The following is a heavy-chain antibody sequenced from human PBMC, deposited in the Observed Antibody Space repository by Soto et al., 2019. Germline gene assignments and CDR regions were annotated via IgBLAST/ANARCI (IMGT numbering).Heavy chain of an antibody. CDR2: MNPNGGNT. CDR1: GDSFTDYY. V-gene: IGHV1-8*02. J-gene: IGHJ4*02. CDR3: ARGGGYCSGGSCSDDY. Sequence: ASVKVSCEACGDSFTDYYIHWVRQAPGQGLEWMGMMNPNGGNTGYAQKFQGRVTMTRNTSISTAYMELSSLRSEDTAVYYCARGGGYCSGGSCSDDYWGQGTLVTVSS. D-gene: IGHD2-15*01.